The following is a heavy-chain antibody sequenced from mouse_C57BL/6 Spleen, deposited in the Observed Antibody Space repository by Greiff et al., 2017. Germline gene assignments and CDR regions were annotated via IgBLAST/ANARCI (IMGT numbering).Heavy chain of an antibody. CDR2: ISSGGDYI. Sequence: EVKVVESGEGLVKPGGSLKLSCAASGFTFSSYAMSWVRQTPEKRLEWVAYISSGGDYIYYADTVKGRFTISRDNARNTLYLQMSSLKSEDTAMYYCTRGWDDYFDYWGQGTTLTVSS. V-gene: IGHV5-9-1*02. D-gene: IGHD4-1*01. CDR1: GFTFSSYA. CDR3: TRGWDDYFDY. J-gene: IGHJ2*01.